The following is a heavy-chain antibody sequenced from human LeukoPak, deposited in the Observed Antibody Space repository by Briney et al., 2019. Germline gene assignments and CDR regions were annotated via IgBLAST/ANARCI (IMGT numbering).Heavy chain of an antibody. D-gene: IGHD4-11*01. CDR3: AREAGATVGVNWFDP. J-gene: IGHJ5*02. CDR2: INPNTGGR. V-gene: IGHV1-2*02. CDR1: GYTFTGYY. Sequence: ASVKVSCKASGYTFTGYYMQWVRQAPGQGLEWMGWINPNTGGRNYAQKFQGRVTMTRDTSISTVYMELSRLRSDDTAVYYCAREAGATVGVNWFDPWGQGTLVTVSS.